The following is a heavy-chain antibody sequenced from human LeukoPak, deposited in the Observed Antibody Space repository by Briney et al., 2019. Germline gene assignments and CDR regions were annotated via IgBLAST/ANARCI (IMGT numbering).Heavy chain of an antibody. CDR1: GFTFITYG. J-gene: IGHJ5*02. CDR3: AREGQQQLESGKEYYNWLDP. V-gene: IGHV3-30*02. CDR2: IRYDGSKI. Sequence: GGSLRLSCAASGFTFITYGKHWVRPAPGKGLEWVAFIRYDGSKIYDVDSVNCRLIISSDNSKNTLYLEMNILGVEDAAIYYCAREGQQQLESGKEYYNWLDPWGQGTRVTVSA. D-gene: IGHD2/OR15-2a*01.